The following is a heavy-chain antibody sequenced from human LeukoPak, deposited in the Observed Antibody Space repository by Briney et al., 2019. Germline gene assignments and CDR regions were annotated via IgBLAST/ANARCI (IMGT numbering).Heavy chain of an antibody. CDR2: IYSGGST. Sequence: QTGGSLRLSCAASGLTVSSNYMSWVRQAPGKGLEWVSVIYSGGSTYYADSVKGRFTISRDNSKNTLYLQMNSLRAEDTAVYYCARAVDVLEFDYWGQGTLVTVSS. CDR3: ARAVDVLEFDY. V-gene: IGHV3-53*01. J-gene: IGHJ4*02. CDR1: GLTVSSNY.